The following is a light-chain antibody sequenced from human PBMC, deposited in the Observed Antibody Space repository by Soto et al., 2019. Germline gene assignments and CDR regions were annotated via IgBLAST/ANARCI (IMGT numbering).Light chain of an antibody. Sequence: EIVLTQSPGTLSLSPGERATLSCRASQSISSSYLAWYQQKPGPAPRLLIYAASSRATGIPDRFSGSGSGTDYNLTISRLQPEDFEVYYYQQYCSSSSNFGQGTQLEIK. V-gene: IGKV3-20*01. CDR2: AAS. CDR3: QQYCSSSSN. CDR1: QSISSSY. J-gene: IGKJ2*01.